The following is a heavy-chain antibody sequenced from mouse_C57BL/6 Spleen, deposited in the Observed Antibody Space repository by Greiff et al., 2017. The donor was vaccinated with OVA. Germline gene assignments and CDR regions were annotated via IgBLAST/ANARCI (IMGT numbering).Heavy chain of an antibody. CDR3: ARLGTVVAKGAWFAY. CDR2: IHPNSGST. J-gene: IGHJ3*01. CDR1: GYTFTSYW. Sequence: QVQLQQPGAELVKPGASVKLSCKASGYTFTSYWMHWVKQRPGQGLEWIGMIHPNSGSTNYNEKFKSKATLTVDKSSSTAYMQLSSLTSEDSAVYYCARLGTVVAKGAWFAYWGQGTLVTVSA. D-gene: IGHD1-1*01. V-gene: IGHV1-64*01.